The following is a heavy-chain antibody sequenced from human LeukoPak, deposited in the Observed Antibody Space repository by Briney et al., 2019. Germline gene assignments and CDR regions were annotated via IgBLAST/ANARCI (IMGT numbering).Heavy chain of an antibody. Sequence: GGSLRLSCAASGIVFGTTAMNWARQSPGRGLEWVSAISGGGERTFYADSVKGRFTISRDNSKNMLYLQMNSLRVDDTAIYFCGKDGGQYSSGPEFDPRGQGALVTVSS. J-gene: IGHJ5*02. D-gene: IGHD6-19*01. CDR1: GIVFGTTA. CDR3: GKDGGQYSSGPEFDP. CDR2: ISGGGERT. V-gene: IGHV3-23*01.